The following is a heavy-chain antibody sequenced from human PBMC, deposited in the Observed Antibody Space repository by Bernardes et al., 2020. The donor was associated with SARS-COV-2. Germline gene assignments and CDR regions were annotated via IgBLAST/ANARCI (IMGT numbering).Heavy chain of an antibody. CDR1: GSTFNSYA. J-gene: IGHJ4*02. Sequence: GGSLRLSCAASGSTFNSYAVHWVRQAPGKGLEWVAVISYDGKTQYYVDSVKGRFTISRDNSKNTLYLQMNSLRVEDTAVYFYAKDLAWKGLAHSFDYWGQGVLVTVSS. D-gene: IGHD3-16*01. CDR2: ISYDGKTQ. V-gene: IGHV3-30*18. CDR3: AKDLAWKGLAHSFDY.